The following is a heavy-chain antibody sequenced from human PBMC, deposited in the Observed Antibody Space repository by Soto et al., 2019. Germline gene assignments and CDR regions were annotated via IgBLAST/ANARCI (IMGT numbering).Heavy chain of an antibody. CDR3: VTTHCDSWSFAVDGMDV. J-gene: IGHJ6*02. CDR1: GQTFNRYW. Sequence: DVQLAESGGGLVQPGGSLRLSCVASGQTFNRYWMSWVRQAPGKGLEWVANIKQDGSEEYYVESVKGRFTISRDNGKKSLYLQMNSLRAGATVMAYCVTTHCDSWSFAVDGMDVWGQGTTVNVSS. D-gene: IGHD3-3*01. V-gene: IGHV3-7*03. CDR2: IKQDGSEE.